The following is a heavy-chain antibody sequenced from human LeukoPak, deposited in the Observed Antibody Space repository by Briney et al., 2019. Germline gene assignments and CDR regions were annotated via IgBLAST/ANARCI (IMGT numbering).Heavy chain of an antibody. CDR3: SKWGDYDVLTGYYDSDF. CDR2: IVGSGGST. Sequence: PGGSLRLSCAASGFTFSNYAMSWVRQAPGKGLEWVSAIVGSGGSTCYADSVKGRFSISRDNSKNTLFLQMNSLRVEDTALYYCSKWGDYDVLTGYYDSDFWGQGTLVTVSS. J-gene: IGHJ4*02. D-gene: IGHD3-9*01. V-gene: IGHV3-23*01. CDR1: GFTFSNYA.